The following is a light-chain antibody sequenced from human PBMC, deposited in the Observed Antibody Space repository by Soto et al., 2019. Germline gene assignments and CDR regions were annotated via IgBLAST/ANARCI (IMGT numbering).Light chain of an antibody. CDR3: QSYDIRLNGLI. J-gene: IGLJ2*01. V-gene: IGLV1-40*01. Sequence: QSVLTQPPSVSGAPGQRVTFSCTGSDSNIGAGYSVNWYQQNPGRAPKLLVYVNTNRPSGVPDRFSGSTSGTIASLAITGLQAEDEADYYCQSYDIRLNGLIFGLGTKLTVL. CDR1: DSNIGAGYS. CDR2: VNT.